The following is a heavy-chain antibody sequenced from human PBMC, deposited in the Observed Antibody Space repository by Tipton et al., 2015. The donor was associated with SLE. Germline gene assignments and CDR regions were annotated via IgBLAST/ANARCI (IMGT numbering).Heavy chain of an antibody. D-gene: IGHD3-22*01. CDR2: IWYDGSNK. CDR1: GFTFSSYG. J-gene: IGHJ3*02. V-gene: IGHV3-30*02. Sequence: SLRLSCAASGFTFSSYGMHWVRQAPGKGLEWVTFIWYDGSNKYYADSVKGRFTISRDNAKNSLYLQMNSLRAEDTALYYCAKAEGVNYYDSSGYYFDAFDIWGQGTMVTVSS. CDR3: AKAEGVNYYDSSGYYFDAFDI.